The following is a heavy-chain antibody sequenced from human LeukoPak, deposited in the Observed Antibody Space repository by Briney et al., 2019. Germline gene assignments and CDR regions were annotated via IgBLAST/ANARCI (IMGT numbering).Heavy chain of an antibody. V-gene: IGHV4-59*01. J-gene: IGHJ4*02. CDR3: ARILGDSSGYYLDY. Sequence: PSETPSLTFTVSGGSISSYYWSWIRQPPGKGLEWIGHIYYSGSTNYNPSLKSRVTISVDTSKNQFSLKLSSVTAADTAVYYCARILGDSSGYYLDYWGQGTLVTVSS. D-gene: IGHD3-22*01. CDR2: IYYSGST. CDR1: GGSISSYY.